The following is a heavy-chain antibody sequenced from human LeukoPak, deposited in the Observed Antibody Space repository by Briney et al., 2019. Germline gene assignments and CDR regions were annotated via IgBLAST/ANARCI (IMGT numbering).Heavy chain of an antibody. J-gene: IGHJ5*02. CDR2: IYTSGST. CDR3: AREGGHNWNYAPNSPNWFDP. Sequence: SSQTLSLTCTVSGGSISSGSYYWSWIRQPAGKGLEWIGRIYTSGSTNYNPSLKSRVTISVDTSKNQFSLKLSSVTAADTAVYYCAREGGHNWNYAPNSPNWFDPWGQGTLVTVSS. CDR1: GGSISSGSYY. V-gene: IGHV4-61*02. D-gene: IGHD1-7*01.